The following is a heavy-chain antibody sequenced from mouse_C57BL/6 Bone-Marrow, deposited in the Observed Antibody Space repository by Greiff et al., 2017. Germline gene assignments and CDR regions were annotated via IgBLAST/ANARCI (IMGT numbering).Heavy chain of an antibody. D-gene: IGHD1-1*01. CDR1: GYTFTSYW. J-gene: IGHJ2*01. Sequence: VQLKESGTVLARPGASVKMSCKTSGYTFTSYWMHWVKQRPGQGLEWIGAIYPGNSDTSYNQKFKGKAKLTAVTSASTAYMELSSLTNEDSAVYYWALITTVVKGDFDYWGQGTTLTVSS. CDR2: IYPGNSDT. V-gene: IGHV1-5*01. CDR3: ALITTVVKGDFDY.